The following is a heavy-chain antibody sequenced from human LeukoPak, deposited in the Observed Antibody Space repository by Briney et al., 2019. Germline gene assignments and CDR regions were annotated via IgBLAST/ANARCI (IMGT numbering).Heavy chain of an antibody. V-gene: IGHV3-23*01. J-gene: IGHJ4*02. D-gene: IGHD3-22*01. CDR3: AKRGVVIRVILVGFHKEAYYFDS. Sequence: GGSLRLSCAVAGITLSNYGMSWVRQAPGKGQERVAGISGSGGGTNYADSVKGRFTISRDNPRNTLYLQMNSLRAEDTAVYFCAKRGVVIRVILVGFHKEAYYFDSWGQGALVTVSS. CDR2: ISGSGGGT. CDR1: GITLSNYG.